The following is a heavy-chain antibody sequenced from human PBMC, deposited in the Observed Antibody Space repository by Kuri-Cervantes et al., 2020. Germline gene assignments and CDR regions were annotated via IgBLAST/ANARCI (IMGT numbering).Heavy chain of an antibody. Sequence: GGSLRLSCAASGFTFSSYGMHWVRQAPGKGLEWVAVISYDGSNKYYADSVKGRFTISRDNSKNTLYLQMNSLRAEDTAVYYCARDSTVTTFGGYYYGMDVWGQGTTVTVSS. V-gene: IGHV3-30*03. CDR1: GFTFSSYG. CDR3: ARDSTVTTFGGYYYGMDV. J-gene: IGHJ6*02. D-gene: IGHD3-16*01. CDR2: ISYDGSNK.